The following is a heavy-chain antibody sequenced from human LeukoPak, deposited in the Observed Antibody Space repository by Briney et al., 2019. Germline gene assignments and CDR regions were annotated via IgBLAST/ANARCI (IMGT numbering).Heavy chain of an antibody. CDR1: GGSISSYY. D-gene: IGHD3-10*02. J-gene: IGHJ5*02. V-gene: IGHV4-59*01. CDR2: IYYSGST. CDR3: ARDGGLYYYDRGGWFDP. Sequence: PSETLSLTCTVSGGSISSYYWSWIWQPPGKGLEWIGYIYYSGSTNYNPSLKSRVTISVDTSKNQFSLKLSSVTAADTAVYYCARDGGLYYYDRGGWFDPWGQGTLVTVSS.